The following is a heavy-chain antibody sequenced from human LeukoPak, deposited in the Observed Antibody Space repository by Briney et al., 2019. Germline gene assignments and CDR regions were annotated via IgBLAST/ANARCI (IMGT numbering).Heavy chain of an antibody. J-gene: IGHJ4*02. CDR1: GFTLSTYW. V-gene: IGHV3-7*01. CDR2: IKQDGSEK. Sequence: GGSLRLSCAASGFTLSTYWMVWVRQAPGKGLEWVANIKQDGSEKYYVDSVKGRFTISRDNAKNSLYLQMNSLRDEDTAVYYCARDPGRTRYDYWGREPWSPSPQ. CDR3: ARDPGRTRYDY.